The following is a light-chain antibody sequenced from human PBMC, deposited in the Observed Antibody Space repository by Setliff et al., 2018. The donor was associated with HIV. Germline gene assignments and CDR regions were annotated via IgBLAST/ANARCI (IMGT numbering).Light chain of an antibody. CDR1: RSDVGAYNS. CDR2: DVS. J-gene: IGLJ1*01. V-gene: IGLV2-14*03. CDR3: DSYTNRGIYV. Sequence: SALAQPASVSGSPGQVITVSCTGTRSDVGAYNSVSWFQQHPGKAPKLIIFDVSSRPSGVSNRFSGSKFGNTASLTISGLQIEDEADYYCDSYTNRGIYVFGTGTQVTVL.